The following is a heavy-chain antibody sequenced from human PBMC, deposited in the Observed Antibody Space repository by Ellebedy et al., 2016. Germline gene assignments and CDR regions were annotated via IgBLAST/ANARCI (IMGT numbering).Heavy chain of an antibody. CDR2: IYYSGDT. CDR3: ARGGRFFYSVVVVPTTRCFDP. D-gene: IGHD2-15*01. Sequence: SETLSLTCAVSGGPIRTSNRWNWVRQPPGTGLEWIGEIYYSGDTNYNPSLKSRVTILVDTSKKQISLKLSSVTAADTAVYYCARGGRFFYSVVVVPTTRCFDPWGQGTLVTVSS. V-gene: IGHV4-4*02. CDR1: GGPIRTSNR. J-gene: IGHJ5*02.